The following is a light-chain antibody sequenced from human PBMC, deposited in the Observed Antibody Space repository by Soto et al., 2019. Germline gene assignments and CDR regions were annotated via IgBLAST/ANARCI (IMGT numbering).Light chain of an antibody. Sequence: QSALTQPASVSGSPGQSITISCTGTSGDVGGYDYVSWYQQHPGKAPKLMIFDVSNRPSGVSNRFSGSKSGNTASLTISGLQSGDEADYYCAAWDDSLNGFVFGTGTKLTVL. J-gene: IGLJ1*01. CDR3: AAWDDSLNGFV. CDR1: SGDVGGYDY. V-gene: IGLV2-14*01. CDR2: DVS.